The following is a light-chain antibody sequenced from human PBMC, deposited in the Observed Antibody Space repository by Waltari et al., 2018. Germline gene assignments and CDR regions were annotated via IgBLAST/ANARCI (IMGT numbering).Light chain of an antibody. CDR3: QQYNDWPPLYT. J-gene: IGKJ2*01. CDR1: QSISNN. CDR2: GAS. Sequence: EIVMTQSPATLSVSPGERVTLSCRASQSISNNLAWYQQQPGQAPRLLIHGASSRDTGIPARFSGSGSGTEFTLTISSMQSEDFAIYYCQQYNDWPPLYTFGQGTKLEIK. V-gene: IGKV3-15*01.